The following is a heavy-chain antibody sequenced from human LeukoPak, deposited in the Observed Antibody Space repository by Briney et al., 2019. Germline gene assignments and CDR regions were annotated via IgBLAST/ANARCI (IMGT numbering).Heavy chain of an antibody. CDR1: GFTFSSYS. J-gene: IGHJ4*02. CDR2: ISTSSGYI. D-gene: IGHD5-12*01. Sequence: GGSLRFSCAASGFTFSSYSMNWVRQAPGKGLEGVSFISTSSGYIYYADSLKGRFTISRDNAKKSLYLQINSLRAEDTAVYYCARVTRGGYDGYFDYWGQGTLVTVSS. CDR3: ARVTRGGYDGYFDY. V-gene: IGHV3-21*01.